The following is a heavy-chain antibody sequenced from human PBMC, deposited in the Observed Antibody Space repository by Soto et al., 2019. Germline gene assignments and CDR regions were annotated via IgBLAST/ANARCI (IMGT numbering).Heavy chain of an antibody. Sequence: EVQLVESGGGLVQPGGSLRLSCAASGFTFSSYWMSWVRQAPGKGLEWVANIKQDGSEKYYVDSVKGRFTISRDNAKNSLYLKMNSLRAEDTAVYYCARDPSIVVVTAKTYYYYGMDVWGQGTTVTVSS. CDR2: IKQDGSEK. D-gene: IGHD2-21*02. CDR3: ARDPSIVVVTAKTYYYYGMDV. V-gene: IGHV3-7*01. J-gene: IGHJ6*02. CDR1: GFTFSSYW.